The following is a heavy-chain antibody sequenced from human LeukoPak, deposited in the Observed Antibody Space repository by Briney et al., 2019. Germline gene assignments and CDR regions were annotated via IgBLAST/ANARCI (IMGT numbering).Heavy chain of an antibody. Sequence: ASVKVSCKVSGYTLTELSMHWVRQAPGKGLEWMGGFDPEDGETIYAQKFQGRVTMTKDTSTDTAYMELSSLRSEDTAVYYCATAPKYCGGDCYPLFDYWGQGTLVTVSS. D-gene: IGHD2-21*02. CDR3: ATAPKYCGGDCYPLFDY. CDR1: GYTLTELS. V-gene: IGHV1-24*01. CDR2: FDPEDGET. J-gene: IGHJ4*02.